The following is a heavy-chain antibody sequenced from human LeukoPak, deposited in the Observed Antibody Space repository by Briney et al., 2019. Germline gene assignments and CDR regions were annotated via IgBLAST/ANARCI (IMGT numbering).Heavy chain of an antibody. Sequence: GASVKVSCKASGGTFSSYAISWVRQAPGQGLEWMGRIIPILGIANYAQKFQGRVTITADKSTSTAYMELSSLRSEDTAVYYCARGDLVLNNYGMDVWGQGTTVTVSS. D-gene: IGHD6-13*01. CDR2: IIPILGIA. V-gene: IGHV1-69*04. CDR1: GGTFSSYA. J-gene: IGHJ6*02. CDR3: ARGDLVLNNYGMDV.